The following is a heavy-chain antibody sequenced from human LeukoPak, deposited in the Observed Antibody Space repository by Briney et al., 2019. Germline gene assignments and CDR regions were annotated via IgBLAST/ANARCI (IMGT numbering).Heavy chain of an antibody. D-gene: IGHD3-10*01. CDR3: ARVEGRFYGSGSYRGFDY. CDR2: IWYDGSSE. CDR1: GFTFRNYG. V-gene: IGHV3-33*01. J-gene: IGHJ4*02. Sequence: GGSLRLSCEASGFTFRNYGMYWVRQAPGKGLEWVAVIWYDGSSENYADSVKGRFTISRDNSKNTLYLQMYSLRVEDTAVYYCARVEGRFYGSGSYRGFDYWGQGTLVTVSS.